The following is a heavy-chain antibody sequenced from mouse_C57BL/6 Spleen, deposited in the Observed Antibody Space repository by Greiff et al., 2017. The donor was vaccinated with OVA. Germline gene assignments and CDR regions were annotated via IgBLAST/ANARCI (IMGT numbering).Heavy chain of an antibody. D-gene: IGHD1-1*01. CDR1: GYTFTSYW. CDR2: IDPSDSYT. CDR3: ARRGYYGPFAY. Sequence: VQLKQPGAELVKPGASVKLSCKASGYTFTSYWMQWVKQRPGQGLEWLGEIDPSDSYTNYNQKFKGKATLTVDTSSSTAYMQLSSLTSEDSAVYYCARRGYYGPFAYWGQGTLVTVSA. J-gene: IGHJ3*01. V-gene: IGHV1-50*01.